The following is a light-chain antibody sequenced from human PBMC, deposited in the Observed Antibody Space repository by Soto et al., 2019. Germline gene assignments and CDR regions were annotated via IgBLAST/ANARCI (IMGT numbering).Light chain of an antibody. CDR1: QSVSSY. CDR3: QQRSNWPLT. V-gene: IGKV3-11*01. J-gene: IGKJ4*01. CDR2: DAS. Sequence: EIVLTQSPATLSLSPGERATLSCRASQSVSSYLAWYQQKPGQAPRLLIYDASNRATGIPARFSGSGSGTDFTLTISSLEPEDFAVYYRQQRSNWPLTFGGGTRWIA.